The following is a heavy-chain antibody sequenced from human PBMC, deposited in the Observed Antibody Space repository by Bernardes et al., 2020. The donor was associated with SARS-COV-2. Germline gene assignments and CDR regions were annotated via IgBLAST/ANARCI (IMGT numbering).Heavy chain of an antibody. D-gene: IGHD4-17*01. CDR2: IYYSGST. CDR3: AVGNGDLKNWLDP. V-gene: IGHV4-39*01. CDR1: GGSISSSSYY. Sequence: SETLSLTCTVSGGSISSSSYYWGWIRQPPGKGLEWIGNIYYSGSTSYNPSLKSRVTISVETSKNQFSLKLNSVTAADTAIYYCAVGNGDLKNWLDPWGQGTLVTVSS. J-gene: IGHJ5*02.